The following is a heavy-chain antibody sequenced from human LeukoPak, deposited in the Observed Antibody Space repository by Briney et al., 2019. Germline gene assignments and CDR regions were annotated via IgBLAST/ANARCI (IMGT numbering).Heavy chain of an antibody. CDR2: IYYSGST. Sequence: SETLSLTCAVSGGSISSTNWWTWVRQHPGKGLEWIGYIYYSGSTYYSPSLKSRVTISVDTSKNQFSLKLSSVTAADTAVYYCARASVGDSSGYYVDYWGQGTLVTVSS. V-gene: IGHV4-31*11. D-gene: IGHD3-22*01. J-gene: IGHJ4*02. CDR3: ARASVGDSSGYYVDY. CDR1: GGSISSTNW.